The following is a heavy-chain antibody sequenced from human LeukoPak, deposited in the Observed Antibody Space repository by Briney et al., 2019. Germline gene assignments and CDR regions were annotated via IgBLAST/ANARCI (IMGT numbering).Heavy chain of an antibody. CDR1: GFTFSSYS. V-gene: IGHV3-21*01. CDR2: ISSSSSYI. CDR3: ARDGGYYYDSSGSDY. Sequence: GGSLRLSCAASGFTFSSYSMNWVRQAPGKGLEWVSSISSSSSYIYYADSVKGRFTISRDNAKNSLYLQMSSLRAEDTAVYYCARDGGYYYDSSGSDYWGQGTLVTVSS. J-gene: IGHJ4*02. D-gene: IGHD3-22*01.